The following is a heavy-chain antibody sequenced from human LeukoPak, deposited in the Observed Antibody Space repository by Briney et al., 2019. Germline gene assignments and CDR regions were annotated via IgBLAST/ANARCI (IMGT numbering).Heavy chain of an antibody. CDR2: IKEDGSAI. D-gene: IGHD3-16*01. V-gene: IGHV3-7*01. CDR1: GFTFSSHW. CDR3: ARAVDVADY. Sequence: GGSLGLSCVASGFTFSSHWMRWVRQAPGKGLEWVANIKEDGSAIFYLDSVKGRFTISRDNAKNSVYLQMNSLRVEDTAVYYCARAVDVADYWGQGTLVTVSS. J-gene: IGHJ4*02.